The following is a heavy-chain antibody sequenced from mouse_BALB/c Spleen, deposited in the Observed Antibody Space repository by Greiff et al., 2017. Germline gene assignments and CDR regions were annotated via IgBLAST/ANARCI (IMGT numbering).Heavy chain of an antibody. CDR2: ISSGGSYT. Sequence: EVNVVESGGGLVKPGGSLKLSCAASGFTFSSYAMSWVRQTPEKRLEWVATISSGGSYTYYPDSVKGRFTISRDNAKNTLYLQMSSLRSEDTAMYYCARLGDYDGGKNAMDYWGQGTSVTVSS. CDR3: ARLGDYDGGKNAMDY. D-gene: IGHD2-4*01. V-gene: IGHV5-9-3*01. CDR1: GFTFSSYA. J-gene: IGHJ4*01.